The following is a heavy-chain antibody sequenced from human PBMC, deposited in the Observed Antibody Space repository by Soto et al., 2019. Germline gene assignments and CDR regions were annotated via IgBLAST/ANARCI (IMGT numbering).Heavy chain of an antibody. V-gene: IGHV3-30-3*01. D-gene: IGHD3-3*01. CDR2: ISYDGSNK. J-gene: IGHJ6*02. CDR3: ARDEIRFSWAYGMDV. CDR1: GFTFSSYA. Sequence: QVQLVESEGGVVQPGRSLRLSCAASGFTFSSYAMHWVRQAPGKGLEWVAVISYDGSNKYYADSVKGRFTISRDNSKNTLYLQINSLRAEDTAVYYCARDEIRFSWAYGMDVWGQGTTVTVSS.